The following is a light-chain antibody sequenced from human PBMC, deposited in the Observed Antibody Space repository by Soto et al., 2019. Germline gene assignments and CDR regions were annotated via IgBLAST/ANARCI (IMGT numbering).Light chain of an antibody. CDR2: GAS. Sequence: EIVMTQSPATLSVSPGERATLSCRASQSVSSKLAWYQQKPGQGPRRLIYGASTRATGIPARFSGSGSGTEFTLTISSLQSEDFAVYYCQHYSTWLWTLGQGTKVEIK. J-gene: IGKJ1*01. CDR1: QSVSSK. CDR3: QHYSTWLWT. V-gene: IGKV3-15*01.